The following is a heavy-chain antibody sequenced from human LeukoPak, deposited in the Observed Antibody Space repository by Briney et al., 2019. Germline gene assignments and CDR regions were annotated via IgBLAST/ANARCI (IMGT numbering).Heavy chain of an antibody. CDR2: IYYSGST. CDR1: GGSISSSSYY. D-gene: IGHD3-9*01. Sequence: SETLSLTCTVSGGSISSSSYYWGWIRQPPGKGLEWIGGIYYSGSTYYNPSLKSRVTISVDTSKNQFSLKLSSVTAADTAVYYCARVSLYYDILTGYYKGDSIDYWGQGTLVTVSS. J-gene: IGHJ4*02. V-gene: IGHV4-39*01. CDR3: ARVSLYYDILTGYYKGDSIDY.